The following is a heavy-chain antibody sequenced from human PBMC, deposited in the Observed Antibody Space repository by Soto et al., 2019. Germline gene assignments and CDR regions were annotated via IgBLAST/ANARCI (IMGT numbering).Heavy chain of an antibody. V-gene: IGHV3-21*02. D-gene: IGHD2-15*01. Sequence: EVQLVESGGGLVKPGGSLRLSCAASGFTFSTSTMNWVRQAPGQGLEWLSSISSTSTYTYYAASVRGRFTISRDNAKTSLYMQMNILTAEDTAVYYCARVGSPGYCSGGFCPPPDYWGQGTLVTVSS. CDR2: ISSTSTYT. CDR1: GFTFSTST. CDR3: ARVGSPGYCSGGFCPPPDY. J-gene: IGHJ4*02.